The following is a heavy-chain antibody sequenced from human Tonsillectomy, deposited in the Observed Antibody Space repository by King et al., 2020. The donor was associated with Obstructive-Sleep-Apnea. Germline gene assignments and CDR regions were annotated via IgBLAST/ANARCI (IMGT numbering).Heavy chain of an antibody. J-gene: IGHJ4*02. Sequence: QLVQSGGGVVQPGRSLTLSCAASGFTFSNYGMHWVRQAPGKGLEWVAVISDDGRNKSYGDSVKGRFTISRDNSKNTLILQVNSLRAEDTAVYYCAKESGYCSGGSCYPYYWGQGTLVTVSS. CDR1: GFTFSNYG. CDR2: ISDDGRNK. D-gene: IGHD2-15*01. V-gene: IGHV3-30*18. CDR3: AKESGYCSGGSCYPYY.